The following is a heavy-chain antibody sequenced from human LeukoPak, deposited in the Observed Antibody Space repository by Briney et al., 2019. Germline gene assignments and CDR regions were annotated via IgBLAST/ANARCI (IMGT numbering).Heavy chain of an antibody. D-gene: IGHD6-25*01. J-gene: IGHJ5*02. CDR1: GGSISSYY. Sequence: SETLSLTCTVSGGSISSYYWSWIRQPPGKGLEWIGYIYYSGSTNYNPSLKSRVTISVDTSKNQFSLKLSSVTAADTAVYYCARDRGCSLHWFDPWGQGTLVTVSS. V-gene: IGHV4-59*01. CDR3: ARDRGCSLHWFDP. CDR2: IYYSGST.